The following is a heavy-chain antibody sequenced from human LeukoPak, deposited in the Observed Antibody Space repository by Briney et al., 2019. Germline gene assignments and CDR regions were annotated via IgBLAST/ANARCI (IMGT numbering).Heavy chain of an antibody. D-gene: IGHD3-16*02. CDR3: ARGNLSYDYVWGSYRHPYYFDY. V-gene: IGHV4-34*01. CDR1: GGSFSGYY. CDR2: CNHSGST. J-gene: IGHJ4*02. Sequence: PSETLSLTSAVYGGSFSGYYWSWIRQPPGEGLEWIGECNHSGSTNYNPSLKSRVTISVDTSKNQFSLKLSSVTAADTAVYYCARGNLSYDYVWGSYRHPYYFDYWGQGTLVTVSS.